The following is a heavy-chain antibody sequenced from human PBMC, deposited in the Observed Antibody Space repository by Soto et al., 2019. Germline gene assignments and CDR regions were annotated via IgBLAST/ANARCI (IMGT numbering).Heavy chain of an antibody. V-gene: IGHV1-69*12. CDR2: IIPIFGRA. D-gene: IGHD5-18*01. CDR1: GGTFSSYA. Sequence: QVQLVQSGAEVKKPGSSVKVSCKASGGTFSSYAISWVRQAPGQGLEWMGGIIPIFGRANYAQKFQGRVTITADESTNTAYMELSSLSSEDTAVYYCARYRYGYGSVDYLGQGPLVTVSS. CDR3: ARYRYGYGSVDY. J-gene: IGHJ4*02.